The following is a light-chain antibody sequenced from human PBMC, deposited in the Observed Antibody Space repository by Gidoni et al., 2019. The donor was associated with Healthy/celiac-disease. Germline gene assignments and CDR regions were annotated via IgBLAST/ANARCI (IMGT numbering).Light chain of an antibody. CDR1: QSISSY. Sequence: DIHMAQSPSSLSASVGDRVTITCRASQSISSYLNWAQQKPGNDPKLLTYAASSLQSGVPARFSGSGYGTDFTLTISMLQHEDFANYYCQQSYSTLYTFGQGTKLEIK. CDR3: QQSYSTLYT. J-gene: IGKJ2*01. V-gene: IGKV1-39*01. CDR2: AAS.